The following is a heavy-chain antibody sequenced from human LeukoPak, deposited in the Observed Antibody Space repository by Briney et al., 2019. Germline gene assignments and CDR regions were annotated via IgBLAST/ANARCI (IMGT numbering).Heavy chain of an antibody. J-gene: IGHJ5*02. Sequence: GASVKVSCKASGYTFTSYGISWVRQAPGQGLEWMGWISAYNGNTNYAQKLQGRVTITADESTSTAYMELSSLRSEDTAVYYCATGTLPPDWFDPWGQGTLVTVSS. CDR3: ATGTLPPDWFDP. D-gene: IGHD1-14*01. V-gene: IGHV1-18*01. CDR2: ISAYNGNT. CDR1: GYTFTSYG.